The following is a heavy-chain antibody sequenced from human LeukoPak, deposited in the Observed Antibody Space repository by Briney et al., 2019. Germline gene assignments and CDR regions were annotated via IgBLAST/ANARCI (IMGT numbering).Heavy chain of an antibody. CDR3: ARTPESWFDP. D-gene: IGHD1-14*01. CDR1: GGSISSSSYY. V-gene: IGHV4-39*01. J-gene: IGHJ5*02. CDR2: IYYSGST. Sequence: SETLSLTCTVSGGSISSSSYYWGWIRQPPGKGLEWIGSIYYSGSTYYNPSLKSRVTISVDTSKNQFSLKLSSVTAADTAVYYCARTPESWFDPWGQGTLVTVSS.